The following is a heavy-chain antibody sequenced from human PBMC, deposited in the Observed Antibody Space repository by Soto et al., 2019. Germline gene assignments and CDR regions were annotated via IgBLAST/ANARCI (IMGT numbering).Heavy chain of an antibody. Sequence: ASVKVSCKASGYTFTSYGISWVRQAPGQGLEWMGWISAYNGNTNYAQKLQGRVTMTTDTSTSTAYMELSSLRSEDTAVYYCARARPATYYYDSSDMFDYWGQGTLVTVSS. CDR3: ARARPATYYYDSSDMFDY. CDR2: ISAYNGNT. D-gene: IGHD3-22*01. V-gene: IGHV1-18*01. CDR1: GYTFTSYG. J-gene: IGHJ4*02.